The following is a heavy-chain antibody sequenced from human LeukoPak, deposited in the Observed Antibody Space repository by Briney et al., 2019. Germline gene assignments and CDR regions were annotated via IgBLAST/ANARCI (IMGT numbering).Heavy chain of an antibody. CDR3: ARARSGKWGFDY. V-gene: IGHV4-34*01. CDR2: INHSGSI. Sequence: SETLSLTCTVYGGSFSGYYWSWIRQPPGRGLEWIGEINHSGSINYNPSLKSRVTISVDTSKNQFSLKLSSVTDADTAVYYCARARSGKWGFDYWGQGTLVTVSS. J-gene: IGHJ4*02. CDR1: GGSFSGYY. D-gene: IGHD1-26*01.